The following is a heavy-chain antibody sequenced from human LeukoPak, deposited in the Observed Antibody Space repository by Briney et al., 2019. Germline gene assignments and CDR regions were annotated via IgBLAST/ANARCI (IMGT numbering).Heavy chain of an antibody. CDR1: GFTFSDYY. Sequence: GGSLRLSCAASGFTFSDYYMSWIRQAPGKGLEWVSYISSSSYTNYADSVKGRFTISRDNAKNSLYLQMNSLRAEDTAVYYCARALYYYDSSGYYPAYWGQETLVTVSS. CDR3: ARALYYYDSSGYYPAY. J-gene: IGHJ4*02. V-gene: IGHV3-11*05. CDR2: ISSSSYT. D-gene: IGHD3-22*01.